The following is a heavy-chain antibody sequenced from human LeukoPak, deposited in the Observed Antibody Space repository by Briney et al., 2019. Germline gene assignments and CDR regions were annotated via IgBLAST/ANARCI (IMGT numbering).Heavy chain of an antibody. D-gene: IGHD5-18*01. Sequence: SETLSLTCAVYGGSFSDYYWSWIRQPAGKGLEWIGRIYTSGSTNYNPSLKSRVTISVDTSKNQFSLKLSSVTAADTAVYYCARDFAGGYSYGLFGFDPWGQGTLVTVSS. CDR3: ARDFAGGYSYGLFGFDP. J-gene: IGHJ5*02. CDR2: IYTSGST. V-gene: IGHV4-4*07. CDR1: GGSFSDYY.